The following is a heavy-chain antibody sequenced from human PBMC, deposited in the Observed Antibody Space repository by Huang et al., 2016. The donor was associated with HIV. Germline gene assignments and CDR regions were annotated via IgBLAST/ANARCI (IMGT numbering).Heavy chain of an antibody. CDR3: ARDSQQWLVEDY. V-gene: IGHV3-74*01. J-gene: IGHJ4*02. CDR1: GFTFSSYW. D-gene: IGHD6-19*01. CDR2: IKSDGSST. Sequence: EVQLVESGGGLVQPGGSLRLSCAASGFTFSSYWMHGVRQAPGKGMVWVSRIKSDGSSTSYADSVKGRFTISRDNAKNTLYLQMNSLRAEDTAVYYCARDSQQWLVEDYWGQGTLVTVSS.